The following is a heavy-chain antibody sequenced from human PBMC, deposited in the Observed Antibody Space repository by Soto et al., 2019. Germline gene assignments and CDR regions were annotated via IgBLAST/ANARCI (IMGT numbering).Heavy chain of an antibody. V-gene: IGHV3-74*01. Sequence: GGSLRLSCAASGFTFSSYWMHWVRQAPGKGLVWVPRINSDGSSTSYADSVKGRFTISRVNAKNTLYLQMNSLRAEDTAVYYCAAQLLYSSSVGGFYWGQGTLVTVSS. J-gene: IGHJ4*02. CDR1: GFTFSSYW. D-gene: IGHD6-6*01. CDR2: INSDGSST. CDR3: AAQLLYSSSVGGFY.